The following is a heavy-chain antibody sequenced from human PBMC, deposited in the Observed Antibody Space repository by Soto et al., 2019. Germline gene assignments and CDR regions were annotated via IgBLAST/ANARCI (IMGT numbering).Heavy chain of an antibody. V-gene: IGHV1-69*13. Sequence: SVKVSCKASGGTFSSYAISWVRQAPGQGLEWMGGIIPIFGTANYAQKFQGRVTITADESTSTAYMELSSLRSEDTAVYYCAREGQLVRWFDPWGQGTLVTVSS. CDR3: AREGQLVRWFDP. J-gene: IGHJ5*02. CDR2: IIPIFGTA. D-gene: IGHD6-13*01. CDR1: GGTFSSYA.